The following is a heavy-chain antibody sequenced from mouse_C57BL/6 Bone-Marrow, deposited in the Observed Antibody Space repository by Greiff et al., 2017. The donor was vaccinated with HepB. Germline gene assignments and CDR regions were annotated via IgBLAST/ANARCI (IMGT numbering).Heavy chain of an antibody. V-gene: IGHV1-4*01. CDR1: GYTFTSYT. J-gene: IGHJ2*01. CDR2: INPSSGYT. Sequence: VQGVESGAELARPGASVKMSCKASGYTFTSYTMHWVKQRPGQGLEWIGYINPSSGYTKYNQKFKDKATLTADKSSSTAYMQLSSLTSEDSAVYFCARRGGVYYKSFDYWGQGTTLTVSS. CDR3: ARRGGVYYKSFDY. D-gene: IGHD2-1*01.